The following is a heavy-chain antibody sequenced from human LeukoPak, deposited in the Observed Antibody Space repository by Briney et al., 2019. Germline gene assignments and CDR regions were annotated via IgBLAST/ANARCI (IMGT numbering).Heavy chain of an antibody. CDR2: IIPIFGTA. D-gene: IGHD1-26*01. J-gene: IGHJ4*02. CDR3: ARGGGSYIRNFDY. Sequence: ASVKVSCKASGGTFSSYAISWVRQAPGQGLEWMGGIIPIFGTANYAQKLQGRVTMTTDTSTSTAYMELRSLRSDDTAVYYCARGGGSYIRNFDYWGQGTLVTVSS. CDR1: GGTFSSYA. V-gene: IGHV1-69*05.